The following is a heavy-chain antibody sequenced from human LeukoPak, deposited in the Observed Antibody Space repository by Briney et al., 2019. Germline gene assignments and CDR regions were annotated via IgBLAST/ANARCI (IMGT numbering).Heavy chain of an antibody. Sequence: SETLSLTCTVSGGSISSYYWSWIRQPPGKGLEWIGYIYYSGSTNCNPSLKSRVTISVDTSKNQFSLKLSSVTAADTAVYYCARATWLPVGLYYYDSSGYYYYLDYWGQGTLVTVSS. CDR3: ARATWLPVGLYYYDSSGYYYYLDY. CDR1: GGSISSYY. V-gene: IGHV4-59*01. D-gene: IGHD3-22*01. CDR2: IYYSGST. J-gene: IGHJ4*02.